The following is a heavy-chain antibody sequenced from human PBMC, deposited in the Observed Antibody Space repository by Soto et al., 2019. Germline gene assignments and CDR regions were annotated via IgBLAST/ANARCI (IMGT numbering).Heavy chain of an antibody. CDR3: ARDIVVVVGPGVGYYYGMDV. V-gene: IGHV3-30-3*01. J-gene: IGHJ6*02. CDR1: GFTFSSYA. CDR2: ISYDGSNR. D-gene: IGHD2-15*01. Sequence: GGSLRLSCAASGFTFSSYAMHWVRQAPGKGLEWVAVISYDGSNRYYADSVKGRFTISRDNSKNTLYLQMNSLRAEDTAVYYCARDIVVVVGPGVGYYYGMDVWGQGTTVTVSS.